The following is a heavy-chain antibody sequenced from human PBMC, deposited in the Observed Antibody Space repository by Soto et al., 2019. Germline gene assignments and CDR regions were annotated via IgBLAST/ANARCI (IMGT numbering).Heavy chain of an antibody. V-gene: IGHV3-7*03. CDR3: ARGGILWLAPFDP. Sequence: EVQLVESGGGLVQPGGSLRLSCAASGFTFSSYWMSWVRQAPGKGLEWVANIKQDGSEKYYVDSVKGRFTISRDNAKNSLYLQMNSLRAEDTAVYYCARGGILWLAPFDPWGQGTLVTVSS. D-gene: IGHD3-10*01. J-gene: IGHJ5*02. CDR2: IKQDGSEK. CDR1: GFTFSSYW.